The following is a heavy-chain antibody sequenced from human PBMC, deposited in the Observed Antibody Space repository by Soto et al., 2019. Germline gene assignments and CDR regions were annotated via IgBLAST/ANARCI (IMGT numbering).Heavy chain of an antibody. CDR2: IIPMYGTV. J-gene: IGHJ5*02. Sequence: QVQLVQSGAEVKKPGSWVKISCKASGGTISSYVISWVRQAPGQGPEWMGGIIPMYGTVNYAQKFQDRVTIIADTSTSTAYMELSSLRSEDTAVYYCARDLGGCSGGSCRYNWFDPWGQGTLVTVSS. CDR3: ARDLGGCSGGSCRYNWFDP. V-gene: IGHV1-69*06. D-gene: IGHD2-15*01. CDR1: GGTISSYV.